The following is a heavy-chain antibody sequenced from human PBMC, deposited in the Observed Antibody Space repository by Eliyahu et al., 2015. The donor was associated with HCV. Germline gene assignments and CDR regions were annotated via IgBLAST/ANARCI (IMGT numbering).Heavy chain of an antibody. CDR3: ARTSSGSFYPGPFDY. CDR1: XGSXRSSSYY. V-gene: IGHV4-39*07. D-gene: IGHD3-10*01. CDR2: IHYSGST. Sequence: QLQLQESGPGLVKPSETLSLTCXVSXGSXRSSSYYWGWIRQPPEKGPEWIGSIHYSGSTYYNASLKSRVTIAVDTSKNQFSLKLSSVTAADTAVYYCARTSSGSFYPGPFDYWGQGTLVTVSS. J-gene: IGHJ4*02.